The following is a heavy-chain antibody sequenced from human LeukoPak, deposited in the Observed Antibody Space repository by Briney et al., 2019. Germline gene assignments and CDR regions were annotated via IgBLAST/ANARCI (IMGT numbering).Heavy chain of an antibody. CDR2: INPGGGST. V-gene: IGHV1-46*01. Sequence: ASVKVSCKVSGYTFTSYYMHWVRRAPGQGLEWMGIINPGGGSTSYAQKFQGRVTMTRDTSTSTVYMELSSLRSEDTAVYYCARDTMADYYGMDVWGQGTTVTVSS. CDR1: GYTFTSYY. CDR3: ARDTMADYYGMDV. J-gene: IGHJ6*02. D-gene: IGHD5-24*01.